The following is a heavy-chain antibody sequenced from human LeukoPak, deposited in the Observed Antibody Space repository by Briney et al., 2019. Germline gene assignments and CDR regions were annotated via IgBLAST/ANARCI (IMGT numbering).Heavy chain of an antibody. CDR3: VRGYNGFDS. Sequence: GGSLRLSCAASGFTFSDYFMDWVRQAPGRGLEWVARSRNRANGYTTEYPASVEDGFTISRDVSRNLLYLQMNSLKAEDTAVYYCVRGYNGFDSWGQGTLVTVSS. CDR1: GFTFSDYF. J-gene: IGHJ4*02. CDR2: SRNRANGYTT. V-gene: IGHV3-72*01. D-gene: IGHD2-8*01.